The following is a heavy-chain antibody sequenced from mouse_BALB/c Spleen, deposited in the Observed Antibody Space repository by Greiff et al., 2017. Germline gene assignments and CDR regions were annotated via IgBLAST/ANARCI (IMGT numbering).Heavy chain of an antibody. V-gene: IGHV1-5*01. D-gene: IGHD2-4*01. Sequence: EVQLQQSGTVLARPGASVKMSCKASGYSFTSYWMHWVKQRPGQGLEWIGAIYPGNSDTSYNQKFKGKAKLTAVTSASTAYMELSSLTNEDSAVYYCTRSTMIAYFDYWGQGTTLTVSS. CDR1: GYSFTSYW. CDR2: IYPGNSDT. CDR3: TRSTMIAYFDY. J-gene: IGHJ2*01.